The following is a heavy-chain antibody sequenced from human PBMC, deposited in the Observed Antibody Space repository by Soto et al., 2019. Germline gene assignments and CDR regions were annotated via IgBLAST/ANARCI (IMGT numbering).Heavy chain of an antibody. Sequence: GGSLRLSCAASGFTFSSYWMSWVRQAPGKGLEWVANIKQDGSEKYYVDSVKGRFTISRDNAKNSLYLQMNSLRAEDTAVYYCAREFLEEGYYYYYMDVWGKGTTVTVS. D-gene: IGHD3-3*01. V-gene: IGHV3-7*01. CDR3: AREFLEEGYYYYYMDV. CDR2: IKQDGSEK. J-gene: IGHJ6*03. CDR1: GFTFSSYW.